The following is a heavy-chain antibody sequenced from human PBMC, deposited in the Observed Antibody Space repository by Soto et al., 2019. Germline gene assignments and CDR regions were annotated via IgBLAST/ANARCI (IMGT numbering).Heavy chain of an antibody. J-gene: IGHJ6*02. CDR2: INPNSGGT. Sequence: ASVKVSCKASGYTFTGYYMHWVRQAPGQGLEWMGWINPNSGGTNYAQKFQGWVTMTRDTSISTAYMELSRLRSDDTAVYYCAREPITMVRGVILPVYYYYGMDVWGQGTTVTVSS. D-gene: IGHD3-10*01. CDR1: GYTFTGYY. V-gene: IGHV1-2*04. CDR3: AREPITMVRGVILPVYYYYGMDV.